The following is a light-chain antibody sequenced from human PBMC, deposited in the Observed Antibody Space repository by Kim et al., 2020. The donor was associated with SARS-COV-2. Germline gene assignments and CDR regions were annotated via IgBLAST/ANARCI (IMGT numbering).Light chain of an antibody. J-gene: IGLJ1*01. CDR2: EVI. V-gene: IGLV2-23*02. CDR3: CSYADKYV. Sequence: SPGQSITISCTGTGSDVGGYNYVSWFQQHPGRPPKLMIYEVIKRPSGISNRFSGSRSGNTASLTISGLQAEDEAEYYCCSYADKYVFGAGTKVTVL. CDR1: GSDVGGYNY.